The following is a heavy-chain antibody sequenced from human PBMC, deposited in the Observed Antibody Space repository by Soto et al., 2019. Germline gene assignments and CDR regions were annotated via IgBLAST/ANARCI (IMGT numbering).Heavy chain of an antibody. CDR3: ARSPPPPAPIAVAAESLYYYGMDV. J-gene: IGHJ6*02. D-gene: IGHD6-19*01. Sequence: GGSLRLSCAASGFTFSDYYMSWIRQAPGKGLEWVSYISSSSSYTNYADSVKGRFTISRDNAKNSLYLQMNSLRAEDTAVYYCARSPPPPAPIAVAAESLYYYGMDVWGQGTTVTV. CDR1: GFTFSDYY. V-gene: IGHV3-11*03. CDR2: ISSSSSYT.